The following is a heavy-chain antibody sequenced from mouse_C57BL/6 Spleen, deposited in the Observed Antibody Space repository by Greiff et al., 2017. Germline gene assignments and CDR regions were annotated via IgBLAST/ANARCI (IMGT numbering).Heavy chain of an antibody. CDR1: GYTFTDYY. Sequence: EVQLQQSGPELVKPGASVKISCKASGYTFTDYYMNWVKQSPGKSLEWIGDINPNNGGTSYNQKFKGKATLTVDKSSITTYRELRSVTSEDSAVYDRAIAYYYGSSLGDYGGQGTTLTVSS. CDR3: AIAYYYGSSLGDY. V-gene: IGHV1-26*01. D-gene: IGHD1-1*01. CDR2: INPNNGGT. J-gene: IGHJ2*01.